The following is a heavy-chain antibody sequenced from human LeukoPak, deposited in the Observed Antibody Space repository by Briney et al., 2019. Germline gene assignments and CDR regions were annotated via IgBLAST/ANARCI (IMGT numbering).Heavy chain of an antibody. Sequence: SETLSLTCAVYGGSFSGCYWSWIRQPPGKGLEWIGEINHSGSTNYNPSLKSRVTISVDTSKNQFSLKLSSVTAADTAVYYCARFEKLSSGYYFDYWGQGTLVTVSS. CDR1: GGSFSGCY. CDR3: ARFEKLSSGYYFDY. J-gene: IGHJ4*02. D-gene: IGHD3-22*01. CDR2: INHSGST. V-gene: IGHV4-34*01.